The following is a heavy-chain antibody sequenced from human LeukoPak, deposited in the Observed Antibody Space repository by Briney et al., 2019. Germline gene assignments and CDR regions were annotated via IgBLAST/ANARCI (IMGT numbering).Heavy chain of an antibody. CDR2: IIPIFGTA. CDR3: AREPVAYCGGDCLNWFDP. CDR1: GGTFNSYA. J-gene: IGHJ5*02. D-gene: IGHD2-21*01. Sequence: SVKVPCKASGGTFNSYAIRWVREPPAQGLEWVGGIIPIFGTANYAQKFQGRVTITADESTSTAYMELSSLRSEDTAVYYCAREPVAYCGGDCLNWFDPWGQGALVTVSS. V-gene: IGHV1-69*13.